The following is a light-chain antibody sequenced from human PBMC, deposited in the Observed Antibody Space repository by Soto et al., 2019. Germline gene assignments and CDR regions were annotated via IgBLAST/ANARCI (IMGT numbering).Light chain of an antibody. V-gene: IGLV1-40*01. CDR1: SSNIGAGYD. CDR3: QSYDSSMSGYV. Sequence: QSVLTQPPSASGAPGQRVTMSCTGSSSNIGAGYDVHWYQQLPGTAPKLLISANTNRPSGVPDRFSGSKSGTSASLAITGRQAEDEADYYCQSYDSSMSGYVFGTGTKLTVL. CDR2: ANT. J-gene: IGLJ1*01.